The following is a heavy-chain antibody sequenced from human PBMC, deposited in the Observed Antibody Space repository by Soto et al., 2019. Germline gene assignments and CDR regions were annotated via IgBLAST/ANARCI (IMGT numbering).Heavy chain of an antibody. D-gene: IGHD6-19*01. Sequence: SETLSLTCTVSGGSISSYYWSWIRRPPGKGLEWIGYVYYSGSTNYNPSLKSRVTISVETSKNQFSLKLSSVTAADTAVYYCARRSYSSGFHYFDYWGQGTLVTVSS. CDR2: VYYSGST. CDR1: GGSISSYY. J-gene: IGHJ4*02. CDR3: ARRSYSSGFHYFDY. V-gene: IGHV4-59*01.